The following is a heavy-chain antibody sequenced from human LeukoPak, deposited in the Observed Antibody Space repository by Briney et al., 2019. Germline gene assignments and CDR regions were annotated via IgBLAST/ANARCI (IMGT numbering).Heavy chain of an antibody. V-gene: IGHV3-73*01. Sequence: PGGSLRLSCTASGFTFGDYAMSWVRQASGKGLEWVGRIRSKANSYATAYAASVKGRFTISRDDSKNTAYLQMNSLKTEDTAVYYCLMITFDTPIDYWGQGTLVTVSS. CDR3: LMITFDTPIDY. D-gene: IGHD3-16*01. J-gene: IGHJ4*02. CDR1: GFTFGDYA. CDR2: IRSKANSYAT.